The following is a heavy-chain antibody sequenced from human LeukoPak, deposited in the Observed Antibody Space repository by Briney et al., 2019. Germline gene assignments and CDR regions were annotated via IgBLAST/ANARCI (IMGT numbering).Heavy chain of an antibody. CDR2: ISAYNGNT. CDR3: ARGQAGYYYDSSGYYFFWN. V-gene: IGHV1-18*01. D-gene: IGHD3-22*01. CDR1: GYTFTSYG. J-gene: IGHJ4*02. Sequence: ASVKVSCKASGYTFTSYGISWVRQAPGQGLEWMGWISAYNGNTNYAQKLQGRVTMTTDTSTSTAYMELRSLRSDDTAVYYCARGQAGYYYDSSGYYFFWNWGQGTLVTVSS.